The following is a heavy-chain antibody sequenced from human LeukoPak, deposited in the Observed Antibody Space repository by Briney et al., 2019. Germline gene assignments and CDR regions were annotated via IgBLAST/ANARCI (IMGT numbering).Heavy chain of an antibody. CDR3: ASGKYSTSSLDY. Sequence: GGSLRLSCAASEFTFSSYSMNWVRQAPGKGLEWVSYITNSGNSKSYADSVKGRFTISRDNTKNSLYLQMNSLRVEDTAVYYCASGKYSTSSLDYWGQGTLVTVSS. D-gene: IGHD6-6*01. CDR2: ITNSGNSK. CDR1: EFTFSSYS. J-gene: IGHJ4*02. V-gene: IGHV3-48*01.